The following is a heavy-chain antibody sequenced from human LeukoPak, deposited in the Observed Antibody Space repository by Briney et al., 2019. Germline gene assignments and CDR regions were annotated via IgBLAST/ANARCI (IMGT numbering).Heavy chain of an antibody. CDR2: IYHTGST. V-gene: IGHV4-38-2*01. D-gene: IGHD6-19*01. CDR1: GYSISSDKY. CDR3: ARSHSGWQGHNNWFDP. Sequence: PSETLSLTCEVSGYSISSDKYWGWIRQPPGKGLEWIGSIYHTGSTHYNPSLKSRVSISVDTSKNQFSLKFTSVTAADTAVYYCARSHSGWQGHNNWFDPWGQGTLVTVSS. J-gene: IGHJ5*02.